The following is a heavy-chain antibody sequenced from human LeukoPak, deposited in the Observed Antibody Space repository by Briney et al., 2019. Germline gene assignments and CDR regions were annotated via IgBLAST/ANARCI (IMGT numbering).Heavy chain of an antibody. V-gene: IGHV3-74*01. CDR3: ARGATYIFGPFDY. J-gene: IGHJ4*02. Sequence: RINRDGSSTTYADSVKGRFTISRDNAKNTMYLQVNSLRAEDTAVYYCARGATYIFGPFDYWGQGTPVTVPS. D-gene: IGHD5-18*01. CDR2: INRDGSST.